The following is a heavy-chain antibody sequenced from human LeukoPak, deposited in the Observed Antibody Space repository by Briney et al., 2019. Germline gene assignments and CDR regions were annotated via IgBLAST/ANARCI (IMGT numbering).Heavy chain of an antibody. V-gene: IGHV1-69*05. D-gene: IGHD2-8*01. CDR2: IIPIFGTA. CDR3: ALSGGYCTNGVCPTDAFDI. CDR1: GGTFSSYA. Sequence: SVKVSCKASGGTFSSYAISWVRQAPGQGLEWMGGIIPIFGTANYAQKFQGRVTITTDESTSTAYMELSSLRSEDTAVYYCALSGGYCTNGVCPTDAFDIWGQGAMVTVSS. J-gene: IGHJ3*02.